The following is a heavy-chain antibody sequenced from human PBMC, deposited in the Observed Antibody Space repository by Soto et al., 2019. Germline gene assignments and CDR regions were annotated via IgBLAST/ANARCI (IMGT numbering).Heavy chain of an antibody. D-gene: IGHD2-15*01. CDR1: GYSFTSYW. Sequence: GESLKISCKGSGYSFTSYWIGWVRQMPGKGLEWMGIIYPGDSDTRYSPSFQGQVTISADKSISTAYLQWSSLKASDTAMYYCARSAGYCSGGSCGNWFDPWGQGTLVTVSS. CDR2: IYPGDSDT. J-gene: IGHJ5*02. CDR3: ARSAGYCSGGSCGNWFDP. V-gene: IGHV5-51*01.